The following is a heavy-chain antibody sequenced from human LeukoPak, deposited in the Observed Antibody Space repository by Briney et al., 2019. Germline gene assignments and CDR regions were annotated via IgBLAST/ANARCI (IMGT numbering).Heavy chain of an antibody. V-gene: IGHV1-24*01. Sequence: ASVKVSCKASGGTFSSYAISWVRQAPGQGLEWMGGFDPEDGETIYAQKFQGRVTMTEDTSTDTAYMELSSLRSEDTAVYYCARLEYSSSPLFDYWGQGTLVTVSS. CDR3: ARLEYSSSPLFDY. CDR1: GGTFSSYA. D-gene: IGHD6-6*01. CDR2: FDPEDGET. J-gene: IGHJ4*02.